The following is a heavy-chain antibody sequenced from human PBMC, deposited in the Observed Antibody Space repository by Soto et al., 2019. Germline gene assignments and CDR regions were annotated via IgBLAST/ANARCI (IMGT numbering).Heavy chain of an antibody. Sequence: EVQLVESGGGLVQPGGSLRLSCAASGFTFSSYSMNWVRQAPGKGLEWVSYISSSSSTIYYADSVKGRFTISRDNAKNSLYLQMNSLRAEDTAVYYCARLAPGYSSSGLRPFDYWGQGTLVTVSS. CDR2: ISSSSSTI. J-gene: IGHJ4*02. D-gene: IGHD6-13*01. CDR3: ARLAPGYSSSGLRPFDY. V-gene: IGHV3-48*01. CDR1: GFTFSSYS.